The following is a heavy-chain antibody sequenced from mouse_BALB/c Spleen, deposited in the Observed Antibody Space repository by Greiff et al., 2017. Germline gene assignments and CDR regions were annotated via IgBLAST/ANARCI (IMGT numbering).Heavy chain of an antibody. D-gene: IGHD2-1*01. CDR2: ISYSGST. CDR3: ARYSGGNYADWYFDV. Sequence: EVHLVESGPSLVKPSQTLSLTCSVTGDSITSGYWNWIRKFPGNKLEYMGYISYSGSTYYNPSLKSRISITRDTSKNQYYLQLNSVTTEDTATYYCARYSGGNYADWYFDVWGAGTTVTVSS. V-gene: IGHV3-8*02. J-gene: IGHJ1*01. CDR1: GDSITSGY.